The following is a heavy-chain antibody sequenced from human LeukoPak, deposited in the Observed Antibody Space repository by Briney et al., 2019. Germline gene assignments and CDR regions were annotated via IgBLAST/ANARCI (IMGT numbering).Heavy chain of an antibody. D-gene: IGHD6-13*01. CDR3: ANGRGSSGSR. V-gene: IGHV3-7*01. J-gene: IGHJ4*02. CDR1: GFTFDTYW. Sequence: GGSLRLSCAASGFTFDTYWMSWVRQAPGKGLEWVANINAAGSDKYHLDSVKGRFTISRDNAKNSMYLQMNSLRAEDTAVYYCANGRGSSGSRWGQGTLVTVSS. CDR2: INAAGSDK.